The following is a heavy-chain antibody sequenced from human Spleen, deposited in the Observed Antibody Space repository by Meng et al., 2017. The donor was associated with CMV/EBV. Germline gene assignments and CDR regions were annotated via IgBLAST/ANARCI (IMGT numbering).Heavy chain of an antibody. CDR2: IYYSGST. V-gene: IGHV4-61*08. CDR1: GVSVTDTDSY. D-gene: IGHD2-8*02. J-gene: IGHJ6*02. Sequence: GSLRLSCSVSGVSVTDTDSYWTWIRQTPGEGLEWIGYIYYSGSTNYNPSLKSRVTISVDMSKNQFSLKLSSVTAADTAVYYCARDTVYYGMDVWGQGTTVTVSS. CDR3: ARDTVYYGMDV.